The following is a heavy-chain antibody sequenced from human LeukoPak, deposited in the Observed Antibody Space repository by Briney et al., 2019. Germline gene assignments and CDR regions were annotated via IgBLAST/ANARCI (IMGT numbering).Heavy chain of an antibody. CDR3: ARGDYYGSGSYYNVDY. Sequence: GGSLRLSCAASGFTFSSYSMNWVRQAPGKWLEWVSSISSSSSYIYYADSVKGRFTISRDNAKNALYLQMNSLRAEDTAVYYCARGDYYGSGSYYNVDYWGQGTLVTVSS. J-gene: IGHJ4*02. V-gene: IGHV3-21*01. CDR2: ISSSSSYI. CDR1: GFTFSSYS. D-gene: IGHD3-10*01.